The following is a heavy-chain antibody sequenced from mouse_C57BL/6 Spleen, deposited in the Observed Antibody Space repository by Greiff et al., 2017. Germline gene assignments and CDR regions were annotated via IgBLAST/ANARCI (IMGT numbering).Heavy chain of an antibody. Sequence: DVMLVESGGGLVQPGGSLSLSCAASGFTFTDYYMSWVRQPPGKALEWLGFIRNKANGYTTEYSASVKGRFTISRDNSQSILYLQMNALRAEDSATYYCARHGGSNYGYYAMDYWGQGTSVTVSS. CDR3: ARHGGSNYGYYAMDY. J-gene: IGHJ4*01. D-gene: IGHD2-5*01. V-gene: IGHV7-3*01. CDR2: IRNKANGYTT. CDR1: GFTFTDYY.